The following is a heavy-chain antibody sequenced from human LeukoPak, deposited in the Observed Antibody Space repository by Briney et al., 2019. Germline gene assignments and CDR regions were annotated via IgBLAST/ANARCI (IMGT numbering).Heavy chain of an antibody. J-gene: IGHJ6*02. V-gene: IGHV1-18*01. Sequence: ASVKVSCKASGYTFTSYAMHWVRQAPGQGLEWMGWISAYNGNTNYAQKLQGRVTMTTDTSTSTAYMELRSLRSDDTAVYYCARDPPRIVVVVAATNYYGMDVWGQGTTVTVSS. D-gene: IGHD2-15*01. CDR1: GYTFTSYA. CDR3: ARDPPRIVVVVAATNYYGMDV. CDR2: ISAYNGNT.